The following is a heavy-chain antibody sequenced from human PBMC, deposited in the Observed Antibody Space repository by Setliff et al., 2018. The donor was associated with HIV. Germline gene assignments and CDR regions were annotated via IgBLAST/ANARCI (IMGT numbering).Heavy chain of an antibody. CDR3: ARDFRYSGSYGSAFDI. D-gene: IGHD1-26*01. CDR2: ISNVGSQK. Sequence: GGSLRLSCAASGFTLTTYTMHWVRQAPGKGLEWVTLISNVGSQKYYADSVKGRFTISRDNSKNTLLLQMNRLTADDTAVYYCARDFRYSGSYGSAFDIWGQGTMVTVSS. CDR1: GFTLTTYT. J-gene: IGHJ3*02. V-gene: IGHV3-30*04.